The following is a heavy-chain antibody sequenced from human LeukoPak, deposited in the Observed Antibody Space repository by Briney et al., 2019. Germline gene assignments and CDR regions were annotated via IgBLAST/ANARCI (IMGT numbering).Heavy chain of an antibody. Sequence: TSETLSLTCTVSGGSISSSPYYWSWIRQPPGEGLEWIGYISNSGSTNYNPSLKSRVTISVDTSKNQLSLKLSSVTAADTAVYHCVRLQPNTGEWAFDIWGQGTMVSVSS. CDR1: GGSISSSPYY. D-gene: IGHD1-1*01. V-gene: IGHV4-61*01. CDR2: ISNSGST. J-gene: IGHJ3*02. CDR3: VRLQPNTGEWAFDI.